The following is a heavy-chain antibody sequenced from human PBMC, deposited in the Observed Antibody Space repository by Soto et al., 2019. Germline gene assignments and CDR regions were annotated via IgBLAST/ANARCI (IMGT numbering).Heavy chain of an antibody. CDR3: TRSVYYYDSSGYYRALFDY. CDR1: GYTFTSYG. Sequence: ASVKVSCKASGYTFTSYGISWVRQAPGQGLEWMGWISAYNGNTNYAQKLQGRVTMTTDTSTSTAYMELRSLRSDDTAVYYCTRSVYYYDSSGYYRALFDYWGQGTLVTVSS. J-gene: IGHJ4*02. CDR2: ISAYNGNT. D-gene: IGHD3-22*01. V-gene: IGHV1-18*01.